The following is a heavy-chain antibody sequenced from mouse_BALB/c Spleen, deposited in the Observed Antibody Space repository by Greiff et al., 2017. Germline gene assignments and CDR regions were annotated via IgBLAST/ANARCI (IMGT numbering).Heavy chain of an antibody. Sequence: EVQRVESGPGLVKPSQSLSLTCSVTGYSITSGYYWNWIRQFPGNKLEWMGYISYDGSNNYNPSLKNRISITRDTSKNQFFLKLNSVTTEDTATYYCARDDDYGGFAYWGQGTLVTVSA. CDR3: ARDDDYGGFAY. V-gene: IGHV3-6*02. CDR2: ISYDGSN. CDR1: GYSITSGYY. D-gene: IGHD2-4*01. J-gene: IGHJ3*01.